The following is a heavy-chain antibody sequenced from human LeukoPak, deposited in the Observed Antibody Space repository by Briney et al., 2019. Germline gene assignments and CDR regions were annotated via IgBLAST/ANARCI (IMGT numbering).Heavy chain of an antibody. CDR1: GGSFSGYY. CDR3: ARDLTGDAFDI. V-gene: IGHV4-34*01. Sequence: SETLSLTCAVYGGSFSGYYWSWIRQPPGKGLEWIGEINHSGSTNYNPSLKSRVTISVDTSKNQFSLKLSSATAADTAVYYCARDLTGDAFDIWGQGTMVTVSS. D-gene: IGHD7-27*01. J-gene: IGHJ3*02. CDR2: INHSGST.